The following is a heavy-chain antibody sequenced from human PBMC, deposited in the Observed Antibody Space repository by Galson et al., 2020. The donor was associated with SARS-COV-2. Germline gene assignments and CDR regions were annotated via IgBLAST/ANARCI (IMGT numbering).Heavy chain of an antibody. J-gene: IGHJ4*02. CDR1: GGSISSYY. V-gene: IGHV4-59*01. CDR3: ARGLHYYDSSGYSFDY. Sequence: ETSETLSLTCTVSGGSISSYYWSWIRQPPGKGLEWIGYIYYSGSTNYNPSLKSRVTISVDTSKNQFSLKLSSVTAADTAVYYCARGLHYYDSSGYSFDYWGQGTLVTVSS. D-gene: IGHD3-22*01. CDR2: IYYSGST.